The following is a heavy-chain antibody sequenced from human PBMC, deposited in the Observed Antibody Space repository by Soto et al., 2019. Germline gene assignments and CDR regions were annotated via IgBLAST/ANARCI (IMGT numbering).Heavy chain of an antibody. Sequence: SETLSLTFDVYGGSLSGYYCSWMLQPPGKGLEWIGEINHSGSTNYNPSLKSRVTISVATSKNQFSLKLSSVTAADTAVYYCARDRLANWLDPWGQGTMV. CDR1: GGSLSGYY. V-gene: IGHV4-34*01. CDR2: INHSGST. D-gene: IGHD3-9*01. CDR3: ARDRLANWLDP. J-gene: IGHJ5*02.